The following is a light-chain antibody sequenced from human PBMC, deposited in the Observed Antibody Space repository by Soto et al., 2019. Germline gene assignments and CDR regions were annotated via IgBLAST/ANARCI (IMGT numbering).Light chain of an antibody. CDR2: DAS. V-gene: IGKV3-11*01. CDR3: QQRSNWPPYIT. CDR1: QSVTTY. J-gene: IGKJ5*01. Sequence: EIVLTHSPATLSLSPGERANISCRASQSVTTYLAWYQQKHGQAPRLLIYDASDRATGIPARFSGSGSGTELAVAVTRLQREDFAVYYCQQRSNWPPYITYGLGKLVE.